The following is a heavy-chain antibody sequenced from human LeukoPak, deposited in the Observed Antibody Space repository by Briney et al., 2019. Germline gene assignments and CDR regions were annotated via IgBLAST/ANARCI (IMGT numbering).Heavy chain of an antibody. CDR1: VFISTHSW. J-gene: IGHJ4*02. V-gene: IGHV3-7*01. CDR2: INEDGSEK. CDR3: LSGPGH. Sequence: PGGSPRHSCADTVFISTHSWIGWVPPTPGKGLERVANINEDGSEKYYVDSVKGRFTISRDNAKNSRYLQMNILGADDTAVFYCLSGPGHCGQGTLVTVSS.